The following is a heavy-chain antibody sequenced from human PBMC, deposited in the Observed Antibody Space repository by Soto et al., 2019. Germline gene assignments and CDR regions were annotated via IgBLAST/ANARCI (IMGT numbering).Heavy chain of an antibody. CDR2: IYYSGST. CDR3: ARQRVFLWVGELFDAFDS. J-gene: IGHJ3*02. CDR1: GGSISSSSYY. V-gene: IGHV4-39*01. Sequence: PSETLSLTCTVSGGSISSSSYYWGWIRQPPGKGLEWIGSIYYSGSTYYNPSLKSRVTISVDTSKNQFSLKLSSVTAADTAVYYCARQRVFLWVGELFDAFDSWGQGTMVTVAS. D-gene: IGHD3-10*01.